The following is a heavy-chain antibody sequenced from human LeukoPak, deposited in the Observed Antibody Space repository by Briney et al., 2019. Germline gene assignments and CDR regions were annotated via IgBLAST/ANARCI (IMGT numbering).Heavy chain of an antibody. CDR2: ISAYNGNT. D-gene: IGHD4-11*01. V-gene: IGHV1-18*01. CDR1: GYTFTSYD. CDR3: ARDSYLGYSNYGWFDP. J-gene: IGHJ5*02. Sequence: ASAKVSCKASGYTFTSYDINWVRQAPGQGLEWMGWISAYNGNTNYAQKLQGRVTMTTDTSTSTAYMELRSLRSDDTAVYYCARDSYLGYSNYGWFDPWGQGTLVTVSS.